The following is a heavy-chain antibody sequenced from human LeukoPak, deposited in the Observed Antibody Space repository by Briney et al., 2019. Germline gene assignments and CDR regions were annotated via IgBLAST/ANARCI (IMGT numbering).Heavy chain of an antibody. Sequence: SGGSLRLSCAVSGFTVSSNYMSWVRQAPGKGLEWVSVIYSGGSTYYADSVKGRFTISRDNSKNTLYLQMNSLRAEDTAVYYCAREIREGRDAFDIWGQGTMVTVSS. CDR3: AREIREGRDAFDI. CDR2: IYSGGST. V-gene: IGHV3-53*01. CDR1: GFTVSSNY. J-gene: IGHJ3*02.